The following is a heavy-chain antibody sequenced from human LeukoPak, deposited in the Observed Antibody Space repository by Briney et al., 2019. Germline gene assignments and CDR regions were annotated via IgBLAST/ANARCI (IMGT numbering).Heavy chain of an antibody. CDR1: GGSISSSSYY. D-gene: IGHD6-19*01. CDR2: IYYSGRT. V-gene: IGHV4-39*01. CDR3: ARQIAVAGTRRGY. J-gene: IGHJ4*01. Sequence: KPSETLSLTCTVSGGSISSSSYYWGWIRQPPGKGLEWIGSIYYSGRTYYNPSRKSRVTISVNTSKNQFSLKLRSVTPAHAAVYYCARQIAVAGTRRGYWGHGTLVTVSS.